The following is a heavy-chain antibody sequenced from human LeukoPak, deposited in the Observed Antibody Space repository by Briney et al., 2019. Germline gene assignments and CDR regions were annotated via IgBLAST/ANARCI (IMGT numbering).Heavy chain of an antibody. CDR2: IWYDGSNK. CDR1: GFTFSSYG. V-gene: IGHV3-33*01. J-gene: IGHJ4*02. D-gene: IGHD1-26*01. CDR3: ARVDDVGATQRSFDY. Sequence: GGSLRLSCAASGFTFSSYGMHWVRQAPGKGLEWEAVIWYDGSNKYYADSVKGRCTISRDNSKNTLYLQMNSLRAEDTAVYYCARVDDVGATQRSFDYWGQGTLVTVSS.